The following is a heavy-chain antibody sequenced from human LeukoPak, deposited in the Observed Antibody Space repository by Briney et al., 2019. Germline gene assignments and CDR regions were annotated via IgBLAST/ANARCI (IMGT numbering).Heavy chain of an antibody. CDR3: ASSYDFWSGYFSNGV. D-gene: IGHD3-3*01. Sequence: SETLSLTCTVSGGSISSGDYYWSWIRQPPGKGLEWIGYIYYSGSTYYNPSLKSRVTISVDTSKNQFSLKLSSVTAADTAVYYCASSYDFWSGYFSNGVWGQGTLVTVSS. CDR1: GGSISSGDYY. J-gene: IGHJ4*02. CDR2: IYYSGST. V-gene: IGHV4-30-4*08.